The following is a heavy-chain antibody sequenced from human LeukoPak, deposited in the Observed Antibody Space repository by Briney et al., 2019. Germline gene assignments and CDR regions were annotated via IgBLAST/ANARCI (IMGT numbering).Heavy chain of an antibody. CDR2: ISGSGGST. V-gene: IGHV3-23*01. J-gene: IGHJ3*02. D-gene: IGHD6-13*01. CDR3: AKAGSSSDAFDI. Sequence: PGGSLRLSCAASGYTFSSYGMSWVRQAPGKGLEWVSAISGSGGSTYYADSVKGRFTISRDNSKNTLYLQMNSLRAEDTAVYYCAKAGSSSDAFDIWGQGTMVTVSS. CDR1: GYTFSSYG.